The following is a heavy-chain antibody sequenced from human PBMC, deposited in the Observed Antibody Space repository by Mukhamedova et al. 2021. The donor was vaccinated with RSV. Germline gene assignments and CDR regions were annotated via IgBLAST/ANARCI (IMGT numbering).Heavy chain of an antibody. CDR3: ARDRGSCPDPVDC. V-gene: IGHV1-18*01. J-gene: IGHJ4*02. CDR2: ISAYNGKT. Sequence: GWISAYNGKTNYAQKLQGRVTMTTDTSTSTAYMEVRSLRSDDTAVYYCARDRGSCPDPVDCWGQGTLVTFSS. D-gene: IGHD5-12*01.